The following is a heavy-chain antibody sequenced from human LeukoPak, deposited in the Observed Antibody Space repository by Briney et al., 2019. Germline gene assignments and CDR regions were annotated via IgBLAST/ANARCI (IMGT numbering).Heavy chain of an antibody. Sequence: ASVKVSCKASGYTFTCYYMHWVRQAPGQGLEWMGWINPNSGGTNYAQKFQGRVTMTRDTSISTAYMELSRLRSDDTAVYYCARAGLGIMVRGVLVYWGQGTLVTVSS. CDR2: INPNSGGT. CDR1: GYTFTCYY. J-gene: IGHJ4*02. CDR3: ARAGLGIMVRGVLVY. V-gene: IGHV1-2*02. D-gene: IGHD3-10*01.